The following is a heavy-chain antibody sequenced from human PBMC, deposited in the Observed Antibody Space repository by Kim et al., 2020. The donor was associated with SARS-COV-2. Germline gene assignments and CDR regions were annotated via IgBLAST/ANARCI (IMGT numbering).Heavy chain of an antibody. D-gene: IGHD3-16*01. CDR2: IRSKDYGGTT. V-gene: IGHV3-49*04. CDR1: GFTFGDYP. Sequence: GGSLRLSCTSSGFTFGDYPMSWVRQAPGKGLEWVGFIRSKDYGGTTEYYPSVKGRFTISRDDSKSIAYLQLNSLKTEDTAVYYCTKGWGDYWGQGTLVTVSS. J-gene: IGHJ4*02. CDR3: TKGWGDY.